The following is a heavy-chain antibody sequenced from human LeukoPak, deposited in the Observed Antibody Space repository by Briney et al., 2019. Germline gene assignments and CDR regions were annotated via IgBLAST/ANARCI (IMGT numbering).Heavy chain of an antibody. D-gene: IGHD3-22*01. Sequence: SETLSLTCTVSGGSISSYYWSWVRQPPGKGLEWIGYIYDSGSTNYNPSLKSRVTISVDTSKNQFSLKLSSVTAADTAVFYCASLTTADAFDIWGQGTMVTVSS. V-gene: IGHV4-59*01. CDR2: IYDSGST. J-gene: IGHJ3*02. CDR1: GGSISSYY. CDR3: ASLTTADAFDI.